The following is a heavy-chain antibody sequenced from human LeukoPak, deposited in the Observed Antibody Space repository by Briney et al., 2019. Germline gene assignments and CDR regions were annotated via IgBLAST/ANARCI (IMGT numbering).Heavy chain of an antibody. J-gene: IGHJ4*02. CDR3: ARDLRSDYYDSSGYYDY. CDR1: GGSISSGDYY. V-gene: IGHV4-30-4*01. CDR2: IYYSGST. Sequence: SETLSLTCTVSGGSISSGDYYWSWIRQPPGKCLEWIGYIYYSGSTYYNPSLKSRVTISVDTSKNQFSLKLSSATAADTAVYYCARDLRSDYYDSSGYYDYWGQGTLVTVSS. D-gene: IGHD3-22*01.